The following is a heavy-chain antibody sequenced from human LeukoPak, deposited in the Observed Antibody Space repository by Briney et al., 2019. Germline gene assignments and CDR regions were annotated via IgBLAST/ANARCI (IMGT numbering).Heavy chain of an antibody. CDR3: ARDLGYSSGVGGNYFDF. J-gene: IGHJ4*02. V-gene: IGHV4-39*07. CDR2: IFYSGST. D-gene: IGHD6-25*01. CDR1: GGSIISSSYY. Sequence: SETLSLTCTVSGGSIISSSYYWGWIRQPPGKGLEWIGSIFYSGSTYYNPSLKSRVTISVGTSKNKFSLKLSSVTAADTAVYYCARDLGYSSGVGGNYFDFWGQGTLVTVSS.